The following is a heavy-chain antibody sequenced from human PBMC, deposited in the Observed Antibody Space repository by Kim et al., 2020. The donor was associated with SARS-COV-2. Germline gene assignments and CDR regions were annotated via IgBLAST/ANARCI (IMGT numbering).Heavy chain of an antibody. Sequence: NPSLKSRVIISVDKSKHQFSLNLNSVTAADTAVYYCARCPGVSTSFSFDPWGQGTLVTVSS. V-gene: IGHV4-4*02. D-gene: IGHD6-6*01. CDR3: ARCPGVSTSFSFDP. J-gene: IGHJ5*02.